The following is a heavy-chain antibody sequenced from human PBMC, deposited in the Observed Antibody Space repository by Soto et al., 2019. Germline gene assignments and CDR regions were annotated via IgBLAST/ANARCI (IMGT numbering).Heavy chain of an antibody. Sequence: PSETLSLTCAVSSGSISSSNWWSWVRQPPGKGLEWIGEIYHSGSTNYNPSLKSRVTISVDKSKNQFSLKLSSVTAADTAVYYCAREEAVAGQKQYYFDYWGQGTLVTVSS. J-gene: IGHJ4*02. V-gene: IGHV4-4*02. CDR1: SGSISSSNW. D-gene: IGHD6-19*01. CDR2: IYHSGST. CDR3: AREEAVAGQKQYYFDY.